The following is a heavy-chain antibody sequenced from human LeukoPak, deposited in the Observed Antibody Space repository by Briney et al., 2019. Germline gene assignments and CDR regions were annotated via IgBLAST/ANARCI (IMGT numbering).Heavy chain of an antibody. CDR3: ARMYYSKGNFDY. J-gene: IGHJ4*02. CDR1: GFTVSSNY. CDR2: ISSSVSTI. V-gene: IGHV3-11*04. D-gene: IGHD4-11*01. Sequence: GGSLRLSCAASGFTVSSNYMSWIRQAPGKGLEWVSYISSSVSTIYYADSVKGRFTISRDNAKNSLYLQMNSLRAEDTAVYYCARMYYSKGNFDYWGQGTLVTVSS.